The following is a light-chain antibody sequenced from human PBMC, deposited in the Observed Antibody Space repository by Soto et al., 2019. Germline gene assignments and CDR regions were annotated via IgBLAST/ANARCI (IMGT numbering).Light chain of an antibody. J-gene: IGKJ1*01. CDR1: QNINSW. V-gene: IGKV1-5*03. CDR2: KAS. Sequence: DIPMTQSPSTLSASVGDRVTMSCRASQNINSWLAWYQQKPGKAPKLLIHKASSLQSGVPSRFSGSGSGTEFTLTISSLDPDDFATYYCQQYNGYGRFGQGTKVEIK. CDR3: QQYNGYGR.